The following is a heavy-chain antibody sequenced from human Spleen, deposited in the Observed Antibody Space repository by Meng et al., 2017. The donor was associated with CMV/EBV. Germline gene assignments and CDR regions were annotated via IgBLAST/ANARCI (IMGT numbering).Heavy chain of an antibody. D-gene: IGHD3-10*01. Sequence: SETLSLTCAISGDSVSTDSAAWTWIRQSPSRGLEWLGRTYYRSKWHNDYAVSVKSRISINSDTSRNQFSLQLNSVTTEDTAVYYCARIWAAAFDIWGQGTMVTVSS. J-gene: IGHJ3*02. CDR2: TYYRSKWHN. CDR3: ARIWAAAFDI. V-gene: IGHV6-1*01. CDR1: GDSVSTDSAA.